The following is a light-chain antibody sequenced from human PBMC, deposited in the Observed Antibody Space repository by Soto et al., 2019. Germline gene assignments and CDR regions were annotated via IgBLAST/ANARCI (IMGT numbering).Light chain of an antibody. J-gene: IGKJ3*01. CDR3: LQLSNWPLVT. Sequence: EIVLTQSPATLSLSPGERATLSCRASQSVSSYLAWYQQKPGQAPRLPVYDASNRATGIPARFSGSGSGTDFTLTISNLEPEDVAGYYFLQLSNWPLVTNGPGTKVDIK. V-gene: IGKV3-11*01. CDR1: QSVSSY. CDR2: DAS.